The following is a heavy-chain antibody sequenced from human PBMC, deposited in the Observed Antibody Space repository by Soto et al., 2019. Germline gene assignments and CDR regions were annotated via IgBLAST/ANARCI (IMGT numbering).Heavy chain of an antibody. D-gene: IGHD6-13*01. CDR3: ARAYSSSWSTGYYFDY. CDR1: GGSISSYY. V-gene: IGHV4-59*12. CDR2: IYYSGST. Sequence: PSETLSLTCTVSGGSISSYYWSWIRQPPGKGLEWIGYIYYSGSTNYNPSLKSRVTISVDTSKNQFSLKLSSVTAADTAVYYCARAYSSSWSTGYYFDYWGQGTLVTVSS. J-gene: IGHJ4*02.